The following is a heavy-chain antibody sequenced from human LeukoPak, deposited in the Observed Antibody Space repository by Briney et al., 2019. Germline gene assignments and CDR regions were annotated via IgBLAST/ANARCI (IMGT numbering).Heavy chain of an antibody. J-gene: IGHJ4*02. V-gene: IGHV3-11*01. Sequence: GGSLRLSCAVSEFTVNDYYMSWIRQAPGTGLEWVSDIGGSDSIVAYADSVKGRFSISRDFAKNSLYLQMNSLRAEDTAVYYCAREKVAGTFDSWGQGALVTVSS. CDR1: EFTVNDYY. CDR2: IGGSDSIV. CDR3: AREKVAGTFDS. D-gene: IGHD6-19*01.